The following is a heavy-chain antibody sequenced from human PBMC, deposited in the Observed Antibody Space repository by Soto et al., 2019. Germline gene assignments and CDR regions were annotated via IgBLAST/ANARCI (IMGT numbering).Heavy chain of an antibody. J-gene: IGHJ5*02. CDR2: ISSSSSTI. CDR3: AREGDSSGWYNWFDP. CDR1: GFTVSSYS. Sequence: GGSLRLSCAASGFTVSSYSMNWVRQAPGKGLEWVSYISSSSSTIYYADSVKGRFTISRDNAKNSLYLQMNSLRAEDTAVYYCAREGDSSGWYNWFDPWGQGTLVTVSS. V-gene: IGHV3-48*01. D-gene: IGHD3-22*01.